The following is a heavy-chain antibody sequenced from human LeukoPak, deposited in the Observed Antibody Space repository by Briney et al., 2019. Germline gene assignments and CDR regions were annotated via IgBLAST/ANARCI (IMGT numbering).Heavy chain of an antibody. CDR1: GVSISNYY. CDR2: MSISGST. V-gene: IGHV4-4*07. Sequence: SETLSLTCTVSGVSISNYYWSWIRQPAGKGLEWIGRMSISGSTNYSPSLKSRVTMSVDTSKNQFSLKLSSVTAADTAVYYCARDSSGTYYYYYGMDVWGQGTTVTVSS. J-gene: IGHJ6*02. CDR3: ARDSSGTYYYYYGMDV. D-gene: IGHD3-22*01.